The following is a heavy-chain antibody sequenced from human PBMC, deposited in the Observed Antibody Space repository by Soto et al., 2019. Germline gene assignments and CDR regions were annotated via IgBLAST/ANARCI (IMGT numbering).Heavy chain of an antibody. J-gene: IGHJ4*02. CDR1: GGSISSSSYY. CDR3: ARLEGAETAREAAYCGGDCIPFDY. D-gene: IGHD2-21*02. V-gene: IGHV4-39*01. CDR2: IYYSGST. Sequence: SETLSLTCTVSGGSISSSSYYWGWIRQPPGKGLEWIGSIYYSGSTYYNPSLKSRVTISVDTSKNQFSLKVSFATAADTAVYYCARLEGAETAREAAYCGGDCIPFDYWGQGTLVTVSS.